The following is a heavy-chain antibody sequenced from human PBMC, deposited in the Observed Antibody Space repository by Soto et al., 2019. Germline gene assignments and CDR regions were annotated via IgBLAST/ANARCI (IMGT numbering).Heavy chain of an antibody. Sequence: EVQLLESGGGLVQPGGSLRLSCAVSGFSVSTYAMSWVRQAPGKGLEWVSGISAGGGNTDYADSVRGRFTISRHNSKDTLYMQITSLRAEGTAFYYCAKHAEYQLVSWFDPWGQATLVTVSS. CDR1: GFSVSTYA. V-gene: IGHV3-23*01. CDR3: AKHAEYQLVSWFDP. J-gene: IGHJ5*02. CDR2: ISAGGGNT. D-gene: IGHD2-2*01.